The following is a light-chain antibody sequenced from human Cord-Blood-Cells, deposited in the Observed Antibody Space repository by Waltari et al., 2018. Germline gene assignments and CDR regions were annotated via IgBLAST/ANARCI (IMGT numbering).Light chain of an antibody. J-gene: IGKJ4*01. CDR1: QSVLYSSNNKNY. CDR2: WTS. CDR3: QQYYSTPLT. V-gene: IGKV4-1*01. Sequence: DIVMTQSPDSLAVSLGERATINCKSSQSVLYSSNNKNYLAWYQQKPGQPPKLLIYWTSTRESGVPGRFSGSGSGTDFTLTIISLQAEDVAVYYCQQYYSTPLTFGGGTKVEIK.